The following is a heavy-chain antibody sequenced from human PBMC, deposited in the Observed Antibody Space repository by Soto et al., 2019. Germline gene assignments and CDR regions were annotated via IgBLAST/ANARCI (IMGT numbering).Heavy chain of an antibody. CDR3: ARPDSSSWAAPFDY. CDR1: GSSMTTDNFY. CDR2: SSFTGNT. Sequence: SETLSLTCTVSGSSMTTDNFYWGWIRQAPGKGLEWIGSSSFTGNTYFNPSLRTRVTIFVDTSKNQFSLKLNSVTAADTAVYYCARPDSSSWAAPFDYWGQGTLVTVSS. D-gene: IGHD6-13*01. J-gene: IGHJ4*02. V-gene: IGHV4-39*01.